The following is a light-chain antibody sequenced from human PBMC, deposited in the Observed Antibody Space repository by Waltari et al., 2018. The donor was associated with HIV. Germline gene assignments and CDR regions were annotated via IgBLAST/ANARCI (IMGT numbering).Light chain of an antibody. CDR3: QQYGSSPIT. V-gene: IGKV3-20*01. Sequence: EIVLTQSPGTLSLSPGERATLSCRASQSVRSTYLAWYQQKPGQAPRLLISAASSRATGIPDRFSGSGSGTDFTLTISRLEPEDFAGYYCQQYGSSPITFGQGTRLEIK. J-gene: IGKJ5*01. CDR2: AAS. CDR1: QSVRSTY.